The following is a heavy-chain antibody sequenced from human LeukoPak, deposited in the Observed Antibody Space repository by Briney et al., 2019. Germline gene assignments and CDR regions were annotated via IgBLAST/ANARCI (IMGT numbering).Heavy chain of an antibody. Sequence: GRSLRLSCAASGFTFSTYWMHWVRQAPGKGLVWVSRIDNGGSNTLYADSVRGRFTISRDNAKNTLYLQMNSLRAEDTAIYYCARVRSDYSSSSPPDYWGQGTPVTVSS. V-gene: IGHV3-74*01. CDR3: ARVRSDYSSSSPPDY. CDR2: IDNGGSNT. J-gene: IGHJ4*02. CDR1: GFTFSTYW. D-gene: IGHD6-6*01.